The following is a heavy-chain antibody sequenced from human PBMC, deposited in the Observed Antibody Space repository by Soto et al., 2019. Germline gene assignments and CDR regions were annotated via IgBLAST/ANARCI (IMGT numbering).Heavy chain of an antibody. V-gene: IGHV3-30-3*01. CDR3: ARDRLRYNWNDFPYYYYGMDV. J-gene: IGHJ6*02. D-gene: IGHD1-1*01. Sequence: QVQLVESGGGVVQPGRSLRLSCAASGFTFSSYAMHWVRQAPGKGLEWVAFISYDGSNKYYADSVKGRFTISRDNSKNTLYLQMNSLRAEDTAVYYCARDRLRYNWNDFPYYYYGMDVWGQGTTVTVSS. CDR2: ISYDGSNK. CDR1: GFTFSSYA.